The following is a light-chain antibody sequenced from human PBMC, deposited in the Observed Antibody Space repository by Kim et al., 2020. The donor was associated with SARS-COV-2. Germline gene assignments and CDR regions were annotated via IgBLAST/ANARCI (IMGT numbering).Light chain of an antibody. CDR1: SSLVGDYNY. CDR2: DVS. V-gene: IGLV2-14*03. CDR3: TSYTGADPVV. J-gene: IGLJ2*01. Sequence: QSALTQPASVSGSPGQSITISCTGTSSLVGDYNYVSWYQQHPDKAPKLIIYDVSDRPSGVSTHFSGSKSGNTASLTISGLQAADESDYYCTSYTGADPVVFGGGTQLTVL.